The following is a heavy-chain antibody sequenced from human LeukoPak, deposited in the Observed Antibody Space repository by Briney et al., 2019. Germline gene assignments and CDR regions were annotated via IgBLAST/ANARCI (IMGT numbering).Heavy chain of an antibody. CDR3: ARGRYSSGWYGAAGYVLYFDY. CDR2: IKKDGSEK. Sequence: GGSLRLSCAASEFSFSNYWMSWVRQAPGKGLEWVANIKKDGSEKYYVDSVKGRFTISRDNAKNSLYLQMNSLRAEDTAVYYCARGRYSSGWYGAAGYVLYFDYWGQGTLVTVSS. CDR1: EFSFSNYW. D-gene: IGHD6-19*01. V-gene: IGHV3-7*01. J-gene: IGHJ4*02.